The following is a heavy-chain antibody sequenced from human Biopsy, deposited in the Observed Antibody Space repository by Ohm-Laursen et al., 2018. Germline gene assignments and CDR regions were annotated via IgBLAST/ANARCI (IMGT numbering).Heavy chain of an antibody. D-gene: IGHD3-10*01. J-gene: IGHJ6*02. V-gene: IGHV1-69*04. CDR1: GDTFTTSA. CDR3: ARGDIGGIGLDV. Sequence: SVKVSCKASGDTFTTSAISWVRQVPGQGLDWMGRIIPILGTVDYGQNFQGRVTIRADTSTTFLELTSLRYDDTAVYYCARGDIGGIGLDVWGLGTTVTVSS. CDR2: IIPILGTV.